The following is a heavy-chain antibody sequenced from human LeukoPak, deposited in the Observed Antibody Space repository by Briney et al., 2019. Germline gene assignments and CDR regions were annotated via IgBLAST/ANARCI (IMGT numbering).Heavy chain of an antibody. J-gene: IGHJ5*02. CDR3: ARELRAAAARYGANWFDP. CDR1: GGSFSGYS. Sequence: SETLSLTCAVYGGSFSGYSWSWIRQPPGKGLEWIWEINHIGSTNYNPSLKSRVTISVDTSKNQFSLKLSSVTAADTAVYCCARELRAAAARYGANWFDPWGEGTLVTVSS. V-gene: IGHV4-34*01. CDR2: INHIGST. D-gene: IGHD6-13*01.